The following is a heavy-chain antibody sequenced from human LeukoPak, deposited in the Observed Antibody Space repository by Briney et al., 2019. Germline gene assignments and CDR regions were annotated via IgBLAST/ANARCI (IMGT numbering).Heavy chain of an antibody. Sequence: PGGSLRLSCAASGFTFSDSAMTWVRQAPGKGLEWVSLISFSGESTFYAESVKGRFTIARDNSKDSLYLQMNSLRAEDTAIYYCAKDIQLSTWGLGTMVTVSS. V-gene: IGHV3-23*01. CDR2: ISFSGEST. D-gene: IGHD5-24*01. J-gene: IGHJ3*01. CDR3: AKDIQLST. CDR1: GFTFSDSA.